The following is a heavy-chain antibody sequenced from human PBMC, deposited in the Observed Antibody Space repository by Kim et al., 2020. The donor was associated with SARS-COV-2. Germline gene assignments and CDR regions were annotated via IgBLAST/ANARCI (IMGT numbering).Heavy chain of an antibody. D-gene: IGHD3-22*01. J-gene: IGHJ5*02. V-gene: IGHV4-39*01. CDR1: GGSTSSSGDY. CDR3: ARHPDSSAYLNRIDP. Sequence: SETLSLTCVVSGGSTSSSGDYWGWIRQPPGKGLEWIGSIYYRGSTFYNPSLKSRVTISVDTSRNRFSLKLSSVTAADTAVYYCARHPDSSAYLNRIDPWGQGTPSHRLL. CDR2: IYYRGST.